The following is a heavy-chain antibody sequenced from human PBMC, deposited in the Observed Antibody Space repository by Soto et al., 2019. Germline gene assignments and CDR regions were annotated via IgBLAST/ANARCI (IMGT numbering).Heavy chain of an antibody. Sequence: ASVKVSCKSSGYTFTSYGISWVRQAPGQGLEWMGWISAYNGNTNYAQKLQGRVTMTTDTSTSTAYMELRSLRSDDTAVYYCARDNRIFGAASYYVIAVWGQGTTATVSS. CDR2: ISAYNGNT. J-gene: IGHJ6*02. D-gene: IGHD3-3*02. V-gene: IGHV1-18*04. CDR1: GYTFTSYG. CDR3: ARDNRIFGAASYYVIAV.